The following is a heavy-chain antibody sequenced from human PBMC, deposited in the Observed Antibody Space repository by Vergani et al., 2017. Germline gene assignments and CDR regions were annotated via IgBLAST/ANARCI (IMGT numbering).Heavy chain of an antibody. V-gene: IGHV2-5*04. CDR1: GFSLNTRGVS. CDR3: VYRKTECGTTGCFYPLYYYYYMDV. D-gene: IGHD1-7*01. J-gene: IGHJ6*03. CDR2: IYWNDDQ. Sequence: QITLKESGPTLVKPTQTLTLTCTFSGFSLNTRGVSVAWIRQPPGKALDWLALIYWNDDQHYSPSLNNRVTITKDTSKNQVALTMTNMDYVDTGTYYCVYRKTECGTTGCFYPLYYYYYMDVWGKGTTVTVSS.